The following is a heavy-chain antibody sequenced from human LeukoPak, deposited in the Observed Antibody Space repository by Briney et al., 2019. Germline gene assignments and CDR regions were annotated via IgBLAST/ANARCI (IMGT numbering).Heavy chain of an antibody. CDR2: TFYRSKWYN. J-gene: IGHJ4*02. CDR1: GDSVSSNSAA. V-gene: IGHV6-1*01. D-gene: IGHD6-13*01. CDR3: AREYSISRTPNRHDY. Sequence: SQTLSLTCAISGDSVSSNSAAWNWIRQSPSRGLEWLGRTFYRSKWYNDYAVSVKSRITTNPDTTKNQFSLQLNSVTPEDTAVYYCAREYSISRTPNRHDYWGQGTLVTVSS.